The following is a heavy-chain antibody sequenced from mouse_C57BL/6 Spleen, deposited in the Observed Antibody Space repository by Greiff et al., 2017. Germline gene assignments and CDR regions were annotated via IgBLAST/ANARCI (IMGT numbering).Heavy chain of an antibody. J-gene: IGHJ2*01. CDR3: APGTFDY. V-gene: IGHV5-17*01. D-gene: IGHD4-1*01. CDR2: ISSGSSTI. CDR1: GFTFSDYG. Sequence: EVKLMESGGGLVKPGGSLKLSCAASGFTFSDYGMHWVRQAPEKGLEWVAYISSGSSTIYYADTVKGRFTISRDNAKNTLFLQMTSLRSEDTAMYYCAPGTFDYWGQGTTLTVSS.